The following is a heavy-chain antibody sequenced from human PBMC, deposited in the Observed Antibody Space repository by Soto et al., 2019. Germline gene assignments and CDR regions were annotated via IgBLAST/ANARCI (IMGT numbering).Heavy chain of an antibody. J-gene: IGHJ4*02. D-gene: IGHD6-19*01. CDR2: ISGSGRST. Sequence: GGSLRLSCVASGFTFSSYAMTWVRQAPGKGLEWVSAISGSGRSTHFADSVQGRFTISRDNSKNTLYLQMNSLRAEDTAVYYCAIDLEQWLAANIDYSCQGTLVTLSS. CDR1: GFTFSSYA. CDR3: AIDLEQWLAANIDY. V-gene: IGHV3-23*01.